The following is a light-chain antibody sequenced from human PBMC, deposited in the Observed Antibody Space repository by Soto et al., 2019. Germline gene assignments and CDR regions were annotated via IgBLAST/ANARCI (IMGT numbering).Light chain of an antibody. V-gene: IGKV1-6*01. Sequence: IHITQSPSTLSASVEDRVTITCRASQSISSWLAWYQQKPGKAPKLLIYAASSLQSGVPSRFSGSASGTDFTLTISSLQPEDFATYYCLQDYNYPRAFGQGTKVDIK. CDR2: AAS. CDR1: QSISSW. J-gene: IGKJ1*01. CDR3: LQDYNYPRA.